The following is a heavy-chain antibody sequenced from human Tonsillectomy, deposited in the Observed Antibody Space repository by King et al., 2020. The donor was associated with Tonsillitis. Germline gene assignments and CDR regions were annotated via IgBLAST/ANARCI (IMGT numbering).Heavy chain of an antibody. V-gene: IGHV1-2*02. J-gene: IGHJ3*02. Sequence: QLVQSGAEVKKPGASVKVSCKASGYTFTDYYMDWVRQAPGQGLEWMGWINPNSGGSNYAQKFQGRVTMTRDTSISTAYMELSRLRSDDTAVYYCARVGDCTTGVCAFDIWGQGTMVTVSS. D-gene: IGHD2-8*01. CDR3: ARVGDCTTGVCAFDI. CDR1: GYTFTDYY. CDR2: INPNSGGS.